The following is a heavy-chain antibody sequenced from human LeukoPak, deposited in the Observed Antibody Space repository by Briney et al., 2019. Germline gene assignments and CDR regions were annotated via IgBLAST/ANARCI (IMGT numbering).Heavy chain of an antibody. CDR1: GYSISSSYY. J-gene: IGHJ3*02. CDR2: IYYSGST. Sequence: SETLSLTCAVSGYSISSSYYWGWIRQPPGKGLEWIGSIYYSGSTYYNPSLKSRVTISVDTSKNQFSLKLSSVTAADTAVYYCARHDGPLLSAFDIWGQGTMVTVSS. CDR3: ARHDGPLLSAFDI. V-gene: IGHV4-38-2*01. D-gene: IGHD5-24*01.